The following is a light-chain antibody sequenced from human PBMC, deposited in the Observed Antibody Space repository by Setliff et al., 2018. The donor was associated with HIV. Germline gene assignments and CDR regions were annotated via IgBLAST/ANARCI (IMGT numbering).Light chain of an antibody. CDR1: SSDVAGYDY. V-gene: IGLV2-14*01. CDR2: AVS. J-gene: IGLJ1*01. CDR3: SSYTSSSTFV. Sequence: QSVLTQPASVSGSPGQSITISCTGTSSDVAGYDYVSWYQQHPGKAPKLMIYAVSKRPSGVSNRFSGSKSGDTASLTISGLQAEDDADYYCSSYTSSSTFVFATGTKVTGL.